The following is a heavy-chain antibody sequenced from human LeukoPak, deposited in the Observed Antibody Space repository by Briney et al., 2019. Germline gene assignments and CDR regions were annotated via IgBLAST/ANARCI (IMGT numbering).Heavy chain of an antibody. CDR2: INPSGGST. CDR3: ASSLWFGESTFDP. V-gene: IGHV1-46*01. J-gene: IGHJ5*02. D-gene: IGHD3-10*01. Sequence: XWVRQAXGQGLEWMGIINPSGGSTSYTQKFQGRVTMTRDTSTSTVYMELRGLRSEDTAGYYCASSLWFGESTFDPWGQGTLVTVSS.